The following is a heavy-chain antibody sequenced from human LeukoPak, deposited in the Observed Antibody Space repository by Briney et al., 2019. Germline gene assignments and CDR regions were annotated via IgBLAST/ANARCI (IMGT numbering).Heavy chain of an antibody. Sequence: SETLSLTCTVSGGSISSSSYYWGWIRQPPGKGLEWIGSIYYSGSTYYNPSLKSRVTISVDTSKSQFSLKVSSVTAEDTAVYYCASGPYPAAGTDHQFDYWGQGTLVTVSS. D-gene: IGHD6-19*01. CDR2: IYYSGST. V-gene: IGHV4-39*07. CDR3: ASGPYPAAGTDHQFDY. J-gene: IGHJ4*02. CDR1: GGSISSSSYY.